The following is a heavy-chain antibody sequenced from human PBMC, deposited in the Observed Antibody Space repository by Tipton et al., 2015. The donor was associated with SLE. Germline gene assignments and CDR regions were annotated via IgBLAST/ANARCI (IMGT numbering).Heavy chain of an antibody. Sequence: TLSLTCTVSGGSMRTYSWRWIRQPPGKGLEWIGYVYDSGSTKKPSLKSRVTISVDLSKNQFSLRLSSVTAADTAVYYCARAVAVDTAMAFFDYWGQGTLVTVSS. D-gene: IGHD5-18*01. CDR1: GGSMRTYS. J-gene: IGHJ4*02. V-gene: IGHV4-4*08. CDR2: VYDSGST. CDR3: ARAVAVDTAMAFFDY.